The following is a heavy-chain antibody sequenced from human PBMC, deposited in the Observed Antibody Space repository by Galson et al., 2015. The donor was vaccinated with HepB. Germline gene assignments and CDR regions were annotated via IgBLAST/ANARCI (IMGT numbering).Heavy chain of an antibody. CDR1: EYTFTRYY. CDR3: ARDGVGETYYYYYMDV. V-gene: IGHV1-46*01. CDR2: INPSGGST. D-gene: IGHD1-26*01. Sequence: SVKVSCKASEYTFTRYYMNWVRQAPGQGLEWMGVINPSGGSTSYAPKFQGRVSMTRDTSTRTVYMELSSLRSEDTAVYYCARDGVGETYYYYYMDVWGKGTTVTVSS. J-gene: IGHJ6*03.